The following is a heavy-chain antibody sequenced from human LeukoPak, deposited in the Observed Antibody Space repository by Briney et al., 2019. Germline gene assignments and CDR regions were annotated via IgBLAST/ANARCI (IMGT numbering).Heavy chain of an antibody. CDR2: ISSSSSYI. Sequence: GGSLRLSCAASGFTFSSYSMNWVRQAPGKGLEWVSSISSSSSYIYYADSVKGRFTISRDNAKNSLSLQMDTLRVEDTGFYYCARQAYGSGWFWGQGIMVIVSS. CDR3: ARQAYGSGWF. D-gene: IGHD6-19*01. CDR1: GFTFSSYS. J-gene: IGHJ4*02. V-gene: IGHV3-21*01.